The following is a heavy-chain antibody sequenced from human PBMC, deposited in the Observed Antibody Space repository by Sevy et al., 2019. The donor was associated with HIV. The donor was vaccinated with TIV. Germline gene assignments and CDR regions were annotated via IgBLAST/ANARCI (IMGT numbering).Heavy chain of an antibody. Sequence: GGSLRLSCAASGFTFSSYAMSWVRQAPGKGLEWVSAISGSGGSTYYAYSVKGRFTISRDNSKNKRYLQMKSLRAEDTAVFYFAKDLRERYSSYVPLFPRQKKGYYSGMDVWGQGTTVTVSS. CDR2: ISGSGGST. CDR1: GFTFSSYA. V-gene: IGHV3-23*01. J-gene: IGHJ6*02. D-gene: IGHD5-12*01. CDR3: AKDLRERYSSYVPLFPRQKKGYYSGMDV.